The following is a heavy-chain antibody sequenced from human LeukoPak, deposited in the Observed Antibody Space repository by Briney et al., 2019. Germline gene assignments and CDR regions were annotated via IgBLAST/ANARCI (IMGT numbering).Heavy chain of an antibody. CDR3: AGGYSSSSFDY. Sequence: PSGTLALTWPVSGGSISSGDYYGRWIRQPPGEGLEWIGYIYYSGSTYYNPSLKSRVTISVDTSKNQFSLKLSSVTAADTVVYYCAGGYSSSSFDYWGQGTLVTVSS. V-gene: IGHV4-30-4*01. CDR1: GGSISSGDYY. J-gene: IGHJ4*02. D-gene: IGHD6-13*01. CDR2: IYYSGST.